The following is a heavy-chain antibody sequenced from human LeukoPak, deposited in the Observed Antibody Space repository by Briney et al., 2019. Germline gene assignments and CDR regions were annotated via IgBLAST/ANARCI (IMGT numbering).Heavy chain of an antibody. D-gene: IGHD5-12*01. CDR3: AREWSISGYSLRYYYGMDV. J-gene: IGHJ6*02. CDR1: GYTFTSYG. CDR2: ISAYNGNT. V-gene: IGHV1-18*01. Sequence: ASGKVSCKASGYTFTSYGISWVRQAPGQGLEWMGWISAYNGNTNYAQKLQGRVTMTTDTSTSTAYMELRSLRSDDTAVYYCAREWSISGYSLRYYYGMDVWGQGTTVTVSS.